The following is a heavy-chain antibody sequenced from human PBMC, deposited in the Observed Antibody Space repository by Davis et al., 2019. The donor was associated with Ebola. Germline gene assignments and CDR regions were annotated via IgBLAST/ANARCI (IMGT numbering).Heavy chain of an antibody. CDR2: INSDGSST. J-gene: IGHJ4*02. CDR1: GFTFSSYW. V-gene: IGHV3-74*01. Sequence: GESLKISCAASGFTFSSYWMHWVRQAPGKGLVWVSRINSDGSSTSYADSVKGRFTISRDNAKNTLYLQMNSLRAEDTAVYYCARDRMGTVAKDYWGQGTLVTVSS. CDR3: ARDRMGTVAKDY. D-gene: IGHD1-14*01.